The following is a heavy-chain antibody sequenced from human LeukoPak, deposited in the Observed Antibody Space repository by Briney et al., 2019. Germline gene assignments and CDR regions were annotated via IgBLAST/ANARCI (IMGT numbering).Heavy chain of an antibody. CDR3: ARESSGWYYFDY. V-gene: IGHV4-34*01. CDR1: GGSFSGYY. J-gene: IGHJ4*02. Sequence: PSETLSLTCAVYGGSFSGYYWSWIRQPPGKGLEWIGEINHSGSTNYNPSLKSRVTISVDTSKNQFSLKLSSVTAADTAVYYCARESSGWYYFDYWGQETLVTVSS. CDR2: INHSGST. D-gene: IGHD6-19*01.